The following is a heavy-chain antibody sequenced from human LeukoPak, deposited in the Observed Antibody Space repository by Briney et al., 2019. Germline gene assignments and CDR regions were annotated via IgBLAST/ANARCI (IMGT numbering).Heavy chain of an antibody. CDR1: GFTLSSDW. CDR3: ARGRYSSRSGGYHFDI. V-gene: IGHV3-7*01. D-gene: IGHD2-2*01. Sequence: GGFLRLSCVVSGFTLSSDWMSWVRQAPGKGLEWVANIKKDGIEKYYVESVKGRFTISRDNAKNSLYLQMNSLRAEDTAVYYCARGRYSSRSGGYHFDIWGQGTLVTVSS. J-gene: IGHJ4*02. CDR2: IKKDGIEK.